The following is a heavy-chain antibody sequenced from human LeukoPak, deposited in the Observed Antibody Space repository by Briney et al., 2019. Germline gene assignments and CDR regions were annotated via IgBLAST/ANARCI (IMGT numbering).Heavy chain of an antibody. CDR2: IKSKTDGGTP. CDR1: GLTFNNAW. V-gene: IGHV3-15*01. Sequence: GGSLRLSCAASGLTFNNAWMNWVRQAPGKGLEWVGRIKSKTDGGTPDYAAPVKGRFTISRDDSKNMLYLQMNSLKTEDTAVYYCTTGMMGVENDAFDIWGQGTMVTVSS. J-gene: IGHJ3*02. CDR3: TTGMMGVENDAFDI. D-gene: IGHD1-26*01.